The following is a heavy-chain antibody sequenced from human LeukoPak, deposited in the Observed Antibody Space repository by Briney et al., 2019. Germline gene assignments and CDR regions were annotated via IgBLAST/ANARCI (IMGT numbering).Heavy chain of an antibody. CDR1: GGSFSGYY. CDR3: ARLRAGRNWFDP. V-gene: IGHV4-34*01. CDR2: INHSGST. Sequence: PSETLSLTCAVYGGSFSGYYWSWLRQPPGKGLEWIGEINHSGSTNYNPSLKSRITIAVDTSKNQFSLKLSSVTAADTAVYYCARLRAGRNWFDPWGQGTLVTVSS. J-gene: IGHJ5*02.